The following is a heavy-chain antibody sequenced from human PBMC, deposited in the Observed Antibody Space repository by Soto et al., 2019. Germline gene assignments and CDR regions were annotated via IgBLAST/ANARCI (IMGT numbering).Heavy chain of an antibody. D-gene: IGHD6-19*01. CDR3: ARGKQWRTGDYYYYGLEV. Sequence: GGSLRLSCVASGFTFSSHGMHWVRQAPGKGLEWVAFIWYDGSFQHYADSVKGRFTISRDNSKNTLYLQMNSLRAEDTAVYYCARGKQWRTGDYYYYGLEVWGLGTTVTVSS. J-gene: IGHJ6*02. CDR1: GFTFSSHG. V-gene: IGHV3-33*01. CDR2: IWYDGSFQ.